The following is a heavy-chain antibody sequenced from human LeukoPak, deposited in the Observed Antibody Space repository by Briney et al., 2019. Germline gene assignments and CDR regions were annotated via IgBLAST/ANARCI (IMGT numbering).Heavy chain of an antibody. CDR3: ASDVLGIAVAGRTSV. D-gene: IGHD6-19*01. CDR1: GFTFSSYS. CDR2: ISSSSSYI. J-gene: IGHJ4*02. V-gene: IGHV3-21*01. Sequence: GGSLRLSCAASGFTFSSYSMNWVRQAPGKGLEWVSSISSSSSYIYYADSVKGRFTISRDNAKNSLYLQMNSLRAEDTAVYYCASDVLGIAVAGRTSVWGQGTLVTVSS.